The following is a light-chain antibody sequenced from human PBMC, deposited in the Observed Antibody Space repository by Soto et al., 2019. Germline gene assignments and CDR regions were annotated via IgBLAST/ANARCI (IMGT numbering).Light chain of an antibody. CDR2: AAS. Sequence: DIQMTKPLSTLSASVGDSVTITYRASQSISSWLAWYRQKPGKAPKLLIYAASSLESGVPSRFSGGGSGTDFTLTVSSLQPEDFATYYCQQSYITPWTFGQGTKVDIK. V-gene: IGKV1-39*01. CDR1: QSISSW. J-gene: IGKJ1*01. CDR3: QQSYITPWT.